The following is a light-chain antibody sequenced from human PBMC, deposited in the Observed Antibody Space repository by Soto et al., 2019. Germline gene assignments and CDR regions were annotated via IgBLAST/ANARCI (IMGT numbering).Light chain of an antibody. CDR2: DVS. J-gene: IGLJ1*01. Sequence: SVLTQPASVSGSPGQSITISCTGTSSDVGGYNYVSWYQQHPGKAPKLMIFDVSNRPSGVSTRFAGSKSGNTASLTISGLQAEDDADYYCSSYTSSSTLYVFGPGTKVTVL. CDR1: SSDVGGYNY. CDR3: SSYTSSSTLYV. V-gene: IGLV2-14*01.